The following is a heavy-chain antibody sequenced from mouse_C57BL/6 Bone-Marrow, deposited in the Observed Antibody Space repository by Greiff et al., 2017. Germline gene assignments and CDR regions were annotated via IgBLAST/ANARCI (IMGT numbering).Heavy chain of an antibody. D-gene: IGHD2-4*01. CDR3: ARLYYDYDGFAY. Sequence: VKLQQSGAELARPGASVKMSCKASGYTFTSYTMHWVKQRPGQGLEWIGYINPSSGYTKYNQKFKDKATLTADKSSSTAYMQRSSLTSEDSAVYYGARLYYDYDGFAYWGQGTLVTVSA. V-gene: IGHV1-4*01. J-gene: IGHJ3*01. CDR2: INPSSGYT. CDR1: GYTFTSYT.